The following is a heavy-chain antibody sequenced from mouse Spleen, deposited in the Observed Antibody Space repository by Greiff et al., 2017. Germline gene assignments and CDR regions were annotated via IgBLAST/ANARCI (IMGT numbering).Heavy chain of an antibody. D-gene: IGHD2-12*01. CDR3: AKLYSYDGYFDY. CDR1: GFTFTDYY. V-gene: IGHV7-3*01. CDR2: IRNKANGYTT. J-gene: IGHJ2*01. Sequence: EVQLVESGGGLVQPGGSLSLSCAASGFTFTDYYMSWVRQPPGKALEWLGFIRNKANGYTTEYSASVKGRFTISRDNSQSILYLQMNALGAEDSATYYCAKLYSYDGYFDYWGQGTTLTVSS.